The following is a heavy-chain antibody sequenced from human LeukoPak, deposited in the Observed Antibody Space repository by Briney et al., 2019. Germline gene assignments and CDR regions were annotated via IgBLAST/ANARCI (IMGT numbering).Heavy chain of an antibody. Sequence: PGGSLRLSCAASGFTFSSYSMNWVRQAPGKGLEWVSSISSSSSYIYYADSVKGRFTISRDNAKNSQYLQMNSLRAEDTAVYYCAGGSGSYYTILNWFDPWGQGTLVTVSS. CDR1: GFTFSSYS. CDR2: ISSSSSYI. V-gene: IGHV3-21*01. D-gene: IGHD3-10*01. J-gene: IGHJ5*02. CDR3: AGGSGSYYTILNWFDP.